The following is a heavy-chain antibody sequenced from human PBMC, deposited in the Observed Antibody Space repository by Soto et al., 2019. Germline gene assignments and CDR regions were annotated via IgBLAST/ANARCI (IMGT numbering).Heavy chain of an antibody. CDR2: ISHDGSSE. Sequence: QEQLVESGGGAVQPGRSLRLSCAASGFTLSIYGMHWVRQAPGKGLEWVALISHDGSSEYYADSVKGRFTISRDISKNTLDLQMNRLRPEDTAVYFCAKERYSYGSVYYGMDVWGLGTTVTVSS. CDR3: AKERYSYGSVYYGMDV. D-gene: IGHD5-18*01. J-gene: IGHJ6*02. V-gene: IGHV3-30*18. CDR1: GFTLSIYG.